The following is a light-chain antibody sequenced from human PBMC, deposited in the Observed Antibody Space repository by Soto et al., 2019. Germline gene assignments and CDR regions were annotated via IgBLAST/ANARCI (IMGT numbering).Light chain of an antibody. J-gene: IGKJ5*01. V-gene: IGKV3-11*01. CDR2: DAS. CDR1: QSVSSY. Sequence: EIVLTQSPATLSLSPGERATLSCRASQSVSSYLAWYQQKPGQAPRLLIDDASNRATGIPARFSGSGSGTDFTLTISSLEAEDFAVYYCQQRSNWPIPFGQGTRLEIK. CDR3: QQRSNWPIP.